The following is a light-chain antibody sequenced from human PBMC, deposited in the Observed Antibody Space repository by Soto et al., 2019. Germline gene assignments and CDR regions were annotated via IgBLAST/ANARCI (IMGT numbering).Light chain of an antibody. Sequence: EIVMTQSPATLSVSPGERATLSCRASQSVSSNLAWYQQKPGQAPRLLIYGASTRATGIPARFSATGSGTDFTLTINSLEPEDFAIYYCQQRRDWPPTFGPGTKVDIK. J-gene: IGKJ3*01. V-gene: IGKV3-15*01. CDR1: QSVSSN. CDR2: GAS. CDR3: QQRRDWPPT.